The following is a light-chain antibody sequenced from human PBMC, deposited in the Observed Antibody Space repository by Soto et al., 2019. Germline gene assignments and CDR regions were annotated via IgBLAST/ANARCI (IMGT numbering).Light chain of an antibody. Sequence: DIVMTQSPDSLAVSLGERATINCKSGQSVLYSSNNKNYLAWYQQKPGQPPKLLISWASTRESGVPDRLSGSGSGTDFSLTIITLQAEDVAVYYCQQYYDPPRLTFGGGTKVEIK. CDR1: QSVLYSSNNKNY. J-gene: IGKJ4*01. CDR2: WAS. CDR3: QQYYDPPRLT. V-gene: IGKV4-1*01.